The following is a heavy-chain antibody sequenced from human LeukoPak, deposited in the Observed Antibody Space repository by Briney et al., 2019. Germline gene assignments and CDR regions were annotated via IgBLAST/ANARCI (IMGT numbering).Heavy chain of an antibody. Sequence: SGPTLVKPTQTLTLTCTFSGFSLSTTGVGVGWIRQPPGKALEWLALIYWDDDKRYSPSLKSRLTITKDTSKNQVVLTMTNMGPVDTATYFCAHRVTNSLFDYWGQGTLATVSS. CDR1: GFSLSTTGVG. D-gene: IGHD4-23*01. J-gene: IGHJ4*02. CDR3: AHRVTNSLFDY. V-gene: IGHV2-5*02. CDR2: IYWDDDK.